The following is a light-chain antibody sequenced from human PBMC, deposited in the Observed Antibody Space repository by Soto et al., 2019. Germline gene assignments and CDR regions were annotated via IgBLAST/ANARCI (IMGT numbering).Light chain of an antibody. V-gene: IGLV2-23*02. CDR2: EVT. CDR1: SGDVGGYNL. J-gene: IGLJ1*01. Sequence: QSVLTQPASVSGSPGQSITIPCTGTSGDVGGYNLVSWYQQHPGKAPKLMIYEVTDRPSGVSNRFSGSKSGNTASLTISGLQPDDDADYYCYSYAGNSEVFGTWTKLTVL. CDR3: YSYAGNSEV.